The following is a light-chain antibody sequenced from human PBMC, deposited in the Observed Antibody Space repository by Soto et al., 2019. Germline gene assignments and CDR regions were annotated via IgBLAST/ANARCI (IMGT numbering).Light chain of an antibody. Sequence: EIVMTQSPATLSVSPGEGATVSCRASQSVFNNHIGWYQQKPGQAPRRLIFGASFRATGIPDRFSGSGSGTDFTLTISRLEREDFAVYYCQQYGSSPTTFGQGTKVDIK. CDR1: QSVFNNH. J-gene: IGKJ1*01. CDR3: QQYGSSPTT. V-gene: IGKV3-20*01. CDR2: GAS.